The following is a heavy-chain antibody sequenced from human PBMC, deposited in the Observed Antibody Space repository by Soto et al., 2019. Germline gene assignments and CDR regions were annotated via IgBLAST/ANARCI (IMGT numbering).Heavy chain of an antibody. Sequence: SSVKISCKASGGTFSSYAISWVRQAPGQGLEWMGGIIPIFGTANYAQKFQGKVTITADESTSTAYMELSSLRSEDTAVYYCARRLDAADDYYDSSGYSWFDPWGQGTLVTVSS. D-gene: IGHD3-22*01. CDR2: IIPIFGTA. CDR1: GGTFSSYA. CDR3: ARRLDAADDYYDSSGYSWFDP. V-gene: IGHV1-69*13. J-gene: IGHJ5*02.